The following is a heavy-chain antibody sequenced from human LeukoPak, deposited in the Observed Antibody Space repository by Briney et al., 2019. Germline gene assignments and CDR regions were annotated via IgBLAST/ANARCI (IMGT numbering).Heavy chain of an antibody. D-gene: IGHD1-26*01. J-gene: IGHJ4*02. Sequence: GGSLRLSCAASGFTFSSYWMHWVRQAPGKGLVWVSRINSDGSSTSYADSVKGRFTISRDNSKNTLYLQMNSLRAEDTAVYYCAKAPSPYSGSLQPFDYWGQGALVTVSS. CDR2: INSDGSST. CDR3: AKAPSPYSGSLQPFDY. CDR1: GFTFSSYW. V-gene: IGHV3-74*01.